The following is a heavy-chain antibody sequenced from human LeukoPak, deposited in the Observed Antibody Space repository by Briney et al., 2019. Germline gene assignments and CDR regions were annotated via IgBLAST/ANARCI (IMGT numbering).Heavy chain of an antibody. Sequence: PGGSLRLSCAASGFPLRSYERKWVPRAPGRGLGGVSYISSSGSTIYYADSVKGRFTISRDNAKNSLYLQMNSLRAEDTAVYYCARDRGGSDYGYWGQGTLVTVSS. J-gene: IGHJ4*02. CDR2: ISSSGSTI. V-gene: IGHV3-48*03. CDR3: ARDRGGSDYGY. D-gene: IGHD1-26*01. CDR1: GFPLRSYE.